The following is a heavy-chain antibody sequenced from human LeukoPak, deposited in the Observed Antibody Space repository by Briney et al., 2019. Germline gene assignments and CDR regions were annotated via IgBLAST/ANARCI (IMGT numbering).Heavy chain of an antibody. J-gene: IGHJ6*03. CDR3: ARHGVLAYSYYYMDV. CDR2: INHSGST. CDR1: GGSFSGYY. D-gene: IGHD3-3*02. Sequence: SETLSLTCAVYGGSFSGYYWSWIRQPPGKGLEWIGEINHSGSTNYNPSLKSRVTISVDTSKNQFSLKLSSVTAADTAVYYCARHGVLAYSYYYMDVWGKGTTVTISS. V-gene: IGHV4-34*01.